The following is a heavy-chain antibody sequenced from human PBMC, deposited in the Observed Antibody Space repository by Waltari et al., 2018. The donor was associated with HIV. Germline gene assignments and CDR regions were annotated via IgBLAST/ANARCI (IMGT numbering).Heavy chain of an antibody. V-gene: IGHV3-23*01. CDR3: AKSQGSGTYYYGMDV. CDR2: ISGSGGST. Sequence: EVQLLESGGGLVQPGGSLRPSCAASGFTFSGHAMSWVRQAPGKGLEWVSAISGSGGSTYYADSVKGRFTISRDNSKNTLYLQMNSLRAEDTAVYYCAKSQGSGTYYYGMDVWGQGTTVTVSS. D-gene: IGHD3-10*01. CDR1: GFTFSGHA. J-gene: IGHJ6*02.